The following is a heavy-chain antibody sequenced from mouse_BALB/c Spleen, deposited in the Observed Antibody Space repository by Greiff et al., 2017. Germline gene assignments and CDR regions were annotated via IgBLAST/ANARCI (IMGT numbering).Heavy chain of an antibody. CDR1: GFNIKDTY. D-gene: IGHD2-1*01. J-gene: IGHJ3*01. Sequence: VQLKQSGAELVKPGASVKLSCTASGFNIKDTYMHWVQQRPEQGLEWIGRIDPANGNTKYDPKFQGKATITADTSSNTAYLQLSSLTSEDTAVYYCATPYGNLLFAYWGQGTLVTVSA. CDR2: IDPANGNT. CDR3: ATPYGNLLFAY. V-gene: IGHV14-3*02.